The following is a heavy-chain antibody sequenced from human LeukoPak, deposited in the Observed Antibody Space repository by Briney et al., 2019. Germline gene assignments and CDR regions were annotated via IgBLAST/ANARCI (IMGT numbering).Heavy chain of an antibody. CDR1: GFTFSSYA. D-gene: IGHD4-23*01. CDR2: ISGSGSNT. V-gene: IGHV3-23*01. Sequence: GGSLRLSCAASGFTFSSYAMSWVRQAPGKGLEWVSSISGSGSNTYYADSVKGRFTISRDNSKNTLYLQMNSLRAVDTAVYYCAKDSIPRYYGGTEPTFDYWGQGTLVTVSS. CDR3: AKDSIPRYYGGTEPTFDY. J-gene: IGHJ4*02.